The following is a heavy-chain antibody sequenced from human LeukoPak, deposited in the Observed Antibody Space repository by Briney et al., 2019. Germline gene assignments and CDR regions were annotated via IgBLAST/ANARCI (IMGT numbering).Heavy chain of an antibody. J-gene: IGHJ5*02. CDR1: GFTFSSYS. CDR3: ARGGWYYDSSGLNWFDP. V-gene: IGHV3-21*01. Sequence: GSLRLSCAASGFTFSSYSMNWVRQAPGKGLEWVSSISSSSSYIYYADSVKGRFTISRDNAKNSLYLQMNSLRAEDTAVYYCARGGWYYDSSGLNWFDPWGQGTLVTVSS. CDR2: ISSSSSYI. D-gene: IGHD3-22*01.